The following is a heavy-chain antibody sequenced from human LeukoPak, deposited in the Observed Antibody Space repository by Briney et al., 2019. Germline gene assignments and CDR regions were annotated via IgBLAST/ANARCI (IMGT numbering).Heavy chain of an antibody. J-gene: IGHJ4*02. Sequence: GKSLRLSCAASGFTFDDYAMHWVWQTPGKGLEWVSGISWNSGSIGYADSVKGRFTISRDNAKNSLYLQMNSLRAEDTALYYCAKALYGVDPITYYFDYWGQGTLVTVSS. D-gene: IGHD3-3*01. V-gene: IGHV3-9*01. CDR1: GFTFDDYA. CDR2: ISWNSGSI. CDR3: AKALYGVDPITYYFDY.